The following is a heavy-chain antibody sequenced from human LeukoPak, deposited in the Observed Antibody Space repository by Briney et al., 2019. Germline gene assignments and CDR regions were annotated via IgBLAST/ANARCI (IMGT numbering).Heavy chain of an antibody. CDR2: IRYDGSNK. CDR1: GFTFSSYG. CDR3: ARESVVAAYLGY. D-gene: IGHD2-15*01. Sequence: GGSLRLSCAASGFTFSSYGMHWVRQAPGKGLEWVTFIRYDGSNKYYADSVKGRFTISRDNSKNTLYLQMNSLRAEDTAVYYCARESVVAAYLGYWGQGTLVTVSS. V-gene: IGHV3-30*02. J-gene: IGHJ4*02.